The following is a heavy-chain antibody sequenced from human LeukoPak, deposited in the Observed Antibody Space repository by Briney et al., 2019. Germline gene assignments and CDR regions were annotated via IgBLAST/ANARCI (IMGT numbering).Heavy chain of an antibody. Sequence: GGSLRLSCAASGFTFSSYAMSWVRQAPGKGLEWVSAISGSGDSTYYADSVKGRFTISRDNSKNTLYLQMNSLRAEDTAIYHCAKCGYSYGYPVDYWGQGTLVTVSS. CDR3: AKCGYSYGYPVDY. D-gene: IGHD5-18*01. J-gene: IGHJ4*02. CDR2: ISGSGDST. CDR1: GFTFSSYA. V-gene: IGHV3-23*01.